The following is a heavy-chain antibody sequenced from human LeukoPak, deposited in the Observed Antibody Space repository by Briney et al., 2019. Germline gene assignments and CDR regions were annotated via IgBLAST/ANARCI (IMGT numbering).Heavy chain of an antibody. Sequence: KTSETLSLTCTVSGGSISSYYWSWIRQPPGKGLEWIGYISYSGSTNYIPSLKSRVTISVDTSKNQFSLILSSVTAPDTAVYYCARDKNIYSVDVWGLGTTITVSS. V-gene: IGHV4-59*01. D-gene: IGHD2/OR15-2a*01. CDR3: ARDKNIYSVDV. J-gene: IGHJ6*02. CDR1: GGSISSYY. CDR2: ISYSGST.